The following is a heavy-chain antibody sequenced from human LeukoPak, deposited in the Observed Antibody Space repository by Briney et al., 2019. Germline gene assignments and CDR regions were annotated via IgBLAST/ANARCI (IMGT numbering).Heavy chain of an antibody. CDR2: ISSSGSTI. D-gene: IGHD3-10*02. Sequence: PGGSLRLSCAASRFTFSSYSMNWVRQAPGKGLEWVSYISSSGSTIYYADSVKGRFTISRHNAKNSLYLQMNSLRAEDTAVYYCAELGITMIGGVWGKGTTVTISS. V-gene: IGHV3-48*04. CDR3: AELGITMIGGV. CDR1: RFTFSSYS. J-gene: IGHJ6*04.